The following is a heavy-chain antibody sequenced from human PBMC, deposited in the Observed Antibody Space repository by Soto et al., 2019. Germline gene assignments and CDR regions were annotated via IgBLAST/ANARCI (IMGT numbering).Heavy chain of an antibody. D-gene: IGHD3-9*01. J-gene: IGHJ5*02. CDR1: GGSISSYY. Sequence: PEETLSLTCTVSGGSISSYYWSWIRQPPGKGLEWIGYIYYSGSTNYNPSLKSRVTISVDTSKNQFSLKLSSVTAADTAVYCCARGTAYYDILTGYYYWFDPWGQGTLVTVSS. CDR2: IYYSGST. V-gene: IGHV4-59*01. CDR3: ARGTAYYDILTGYYYWFDP.